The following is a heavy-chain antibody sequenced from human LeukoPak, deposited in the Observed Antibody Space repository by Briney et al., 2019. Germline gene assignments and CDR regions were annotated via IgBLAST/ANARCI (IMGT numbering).Heavy chain of an antibody. CDR3: ARGPLDSGYTYFDY. D-gene: IGHD5-18*01. CDR2: FSYSGDT. CDR1: GASISRYY. J-gene: IGHJ4*02. Sequence: SETLSLTCTVSGASISRYYWSWIRQPPGKGLEWIGYFSYSGDTNYNPSLKSRVTISVDTSKNQFSLKLYSVTAADTAIYYCARGPLDSGYTYFDYWGQGTLVTVSS. V-gene: IGHV4-59*01.